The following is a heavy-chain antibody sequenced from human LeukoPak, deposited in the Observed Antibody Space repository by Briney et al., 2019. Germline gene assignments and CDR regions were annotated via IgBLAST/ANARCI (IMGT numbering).Heavy chain of an antibody. CDR2: IYHSGST. D-gene: IGHD2/OR15-2a*01. Sequence: SETLSLTCAVSGSSISSGSYWGWIRPPPGRGLGWIGIIYHSGSTYYNPSLKSRVTLSVDTSKNQFSLRLSSVTAADTAVYYCARRTDVFPYYFDYWGQGTLVTVSS. CDR1: GSSISSGSY. CDR3: ARRTDVFPYYFDY. J-gene: IGHJ4*02. V-gene: IGHV4-38-2*01.